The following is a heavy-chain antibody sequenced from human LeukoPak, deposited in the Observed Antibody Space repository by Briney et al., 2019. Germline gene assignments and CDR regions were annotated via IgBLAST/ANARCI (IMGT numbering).Heavy chain of an antibody. CDR1: GGSISSYY. Sequence: SETLSLTCTVSGGSISSYYWSWIRQPPGKGLEWIGDIYYSGSTNYNPSLKSRVTISVDTSKNQFSLKLSSVTAADTAVYYCAREAVVDTAMLFDYWGQGTLVTVSS. V-gene: IGHV4-59*01. CDR2: IYYSGST. CDR3: AREAVVDTAMLFDY. J-gene: IGHJ4*02. D-gene: IGHD5-18*01.